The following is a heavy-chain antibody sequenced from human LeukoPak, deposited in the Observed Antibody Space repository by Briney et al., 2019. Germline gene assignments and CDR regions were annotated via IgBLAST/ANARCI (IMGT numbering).Heavy chain of an antibody. J-gene: IGHJ4*02. V-gene: IGHV4-59*02. Sequence: SETLSLTCTVSGGPVSGYYWSWIRQPPGKGLEFIGYIFYSGSTKYNPSLKSRVTILVDTSQNQFSLKLSSVTAADTAVYYCARVMDHGYSDYWGQGTLVTVSS. D-gene: IGHD4/OR15-4a*01. CDR1: GGPVSGYY. CDR2: IFYSGST. CDR3: ARVMDHGYSDY.